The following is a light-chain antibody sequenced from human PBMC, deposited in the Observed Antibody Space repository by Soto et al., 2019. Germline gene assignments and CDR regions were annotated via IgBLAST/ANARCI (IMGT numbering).Light chain of an antibody. CDR1: SGSIASNY. CDR3: QSYDSSNHWV. J-gene: IGLJ3*02. V-gene: IGLV6-57*01. Sequence: NFMLTQPHSVSESLGKTVTISCTRSSGSIASNYVQWYQQRPGSSPTSVIYEDNLRPSGVPDRFSASIDSSSNSASLTISGLKTEDEADYYCQSYDSSNHWVFGGGTKLTVL. CDR2: EDN.